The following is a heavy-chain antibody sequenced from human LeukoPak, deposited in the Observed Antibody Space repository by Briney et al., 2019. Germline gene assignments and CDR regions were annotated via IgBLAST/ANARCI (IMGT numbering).Heavy chain of an antibody. D-gene: IGHD2-2*02. CDR2: IIPIFGTA. J-gene: IGHJ6*03. V-gene: IGHV1-69*13. Sequence: ASVKVSCKASGGTFSSYAISWVRQAPGQGLEWMGGIIPIFGTANYAQKFQGRVTITADESTSAAYMELSSLRSEDTAVYYCARVGADCSSTSCYRYYYYYMDVWGKGTTVTVSS. CDR1: GGTFSSYA. CDR3: ARVGADCSSTSCYRYYYYYMDV.